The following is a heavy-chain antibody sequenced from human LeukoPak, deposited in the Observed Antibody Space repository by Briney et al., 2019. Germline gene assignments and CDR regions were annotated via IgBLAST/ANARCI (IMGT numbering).Heavy chain of an antibody. CDR2: IYYSGST. V-gene: IGHV4-31*03. CDR1: GGSISSGGYY. D-gene: IGHD4-23*01. Sequence: SETLSLTCTVSGGSISSGGYYWSWIRQHPGKGLEWIGYIYYSGSTYYSPSLKSRVTISLDTSKNQFSLKLSSVTAADTAVYYCAGGDYGGSYYYGMDVWGQGTTVTVSS. J-gene: IGHJ6*02. CDR3: AGGDYGGSYYYGMDV.